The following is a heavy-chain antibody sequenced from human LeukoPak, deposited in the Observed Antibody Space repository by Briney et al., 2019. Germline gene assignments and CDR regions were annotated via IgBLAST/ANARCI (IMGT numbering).Heavy chain of an antibody. Sequence: GESLRLYCVASGFIFSDYYMRCIGLAPGKGLEWISYISASSGYTKSSDFVKGRFTISTDNAENSLYLKMNSLRAEDTAVYKCARDWSPNWFDPWGQGTLVTVSS. CDR1: GFIFSDYY. J-gene: IGHJ5*02. CDR2: ISASSGYT. CDR3: ARDWSPNWFDP. V-gene: IGHV3-11*06.